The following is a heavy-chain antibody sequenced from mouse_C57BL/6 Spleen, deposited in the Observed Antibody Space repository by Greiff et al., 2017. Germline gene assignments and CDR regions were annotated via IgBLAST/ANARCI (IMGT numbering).Heavy chain of an antibody. V-gene: IGHV14-2*01. CDR2: IDPEAGET. D-gene: IGHD1-1*01. CDR1: GFNIKDYY. CDR3: ATHYYGSSYGFAY. Sequence: VQLQQSGAELVKPGASVKLSCTASGFNIKDYYMHWVKQRTEQGLEWIGRIDPEAGETKYAPKFQGKATITADTSSNTAYLQLSSLTSEDTAVYYCATHYYGSSYGFAYWGQGTLVTVSA. J-gene: IGHJ3*01.